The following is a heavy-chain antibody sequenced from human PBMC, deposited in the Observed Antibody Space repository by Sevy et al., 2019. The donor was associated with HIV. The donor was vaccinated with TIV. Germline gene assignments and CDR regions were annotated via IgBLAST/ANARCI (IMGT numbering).Heavy chain of an antibody. CDR1: GFSFSTYW. CDR3: ARGVVSHTGMVACDY. V-gene: IGHV3-7*01. Sequence: GGSLRLSCAASGFSFSTYWMHWVRQAPGKGLEWVANIKQDESEKYYVASVKGRFTISRDNAKNSVYLEMNSLRAEDTAMYYCARGVVSHTGMVACDYWGQGTLVTVSS. J-gene: IGHJ4*02. D-gene: IGHD5-18*01. CDR2: IKQDESEK.